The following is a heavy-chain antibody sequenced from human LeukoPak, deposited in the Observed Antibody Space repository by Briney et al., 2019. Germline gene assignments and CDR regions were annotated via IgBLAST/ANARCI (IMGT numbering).Heavy chain of an antibody. CDR1: GGSISSSSYY. V-gene: IGHV4-39*07. Sequence: TSETLSLTCTVSGGSISSSSYYCGWIRQPPGKGLEWMGSIYYSGSTYYNPSLKSRVTISVDTSKNQFSLKLSSVTAADTDVYYCARGAWSGYGVFDYWGQGTLVTVSS. J-gene: IGHJ4*02. CDR3: ARGAWSGYGVFDY. D-gene: IGHD5-12*01. CDR2: IYYSGST.